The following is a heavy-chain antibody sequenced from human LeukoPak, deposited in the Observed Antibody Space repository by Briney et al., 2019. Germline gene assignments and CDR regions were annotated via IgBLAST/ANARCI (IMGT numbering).Heavy chain of an antibody. Sequence: GGSLRLSCAASGFTFSSYSMNWVRQAPGKGLEWVSSISSSSSYIYYADSVKGRFTISRDNAKNSLYLQMNSLGAEDTAVYYCARGPPANFFDYWGQGALVTVSS. CDR3: ARGPPANFFDY. CDR1: GFTFSSYS. D-gene: IGHD1-1*01. V-gene: IGHV3-21*01. CDR2: ISSSSSYI. J-gene: IGHJ4*02.